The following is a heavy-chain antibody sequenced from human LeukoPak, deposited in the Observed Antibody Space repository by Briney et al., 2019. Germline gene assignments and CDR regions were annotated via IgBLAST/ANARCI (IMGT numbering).Heavy chain of an antibody. D-gene: IGHD3-10*01. CDR1: GFTFDDYG. CDR2: INWIGGST. V-gene: IGHV3-20*01. CDR3: ARYYDYGTGTSTFDY. J-gene: IGHJ4*02. Sequence: GGSLRLSCAASGFTFDDYGMSWVRQAPGKGLEWVSGINWIGGSTGYADSVKGRFTISRGNEKNTLYLQKTSLRPDDTALYPCARYYDYGTGTSTFDYWGQGTLVTVSS.